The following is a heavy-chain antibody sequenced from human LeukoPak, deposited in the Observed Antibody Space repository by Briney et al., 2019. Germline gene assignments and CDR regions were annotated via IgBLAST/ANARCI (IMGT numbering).Heavy chain of an antibody. Sequence: SETLSLTCTVSGGSISSYYWSWIRQPPGKGLEWIGYIYYSGSTNYNPSLKSRVTISVDTSKNQFSLKLSSVTTADTAVYYCAGTWIQLWLSPYNWFDPWGRGTLVTVSS. V-gene: IGHV4-59*01. D-gene: IGHD5-18*01. CDR3: AGTWIQLWLSPYNWFDP. J-gene: IGHJ5*02. CDR2: IYYSGST. CDR1: GGSISSYY.